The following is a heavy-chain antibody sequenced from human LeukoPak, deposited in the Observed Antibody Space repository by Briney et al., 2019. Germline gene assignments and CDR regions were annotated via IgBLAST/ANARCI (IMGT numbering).Heavy chain of an antibody. V-gene: IGHV4-39*01. CDR1: GGSISSSSYY. Sequence: SESLSLTCTVSGGSISSSSYYWGWIRQPPGKGLEWIGNIYNSGSTYYNPSLKSRVTISIDTSKNQFSLRLSSVTAADTAVYYCATHNGNYRAHDYWGQGTLVTVSS. CDR2: IYNSGST. J-gene: IGHJ4*02. CDR3: ATHNGNYRAHDY. D-gene: IGHD1-7*01.